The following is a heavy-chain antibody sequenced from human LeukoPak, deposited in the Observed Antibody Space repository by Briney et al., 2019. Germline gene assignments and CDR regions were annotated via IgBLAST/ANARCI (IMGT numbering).Heavy chain of an antibody. CDR2: ISAYNGNT. Sequence: ASVKVSCKASGYTFTSYGISWVRQAPGQGLEWMGWISAYNGNTNYAQKLQGRVTMTTDTPTSTAYMELRSLRSDDTAVYYCARDQGGRLFGVVPRHAFDIWGQGTMVTVSS. CDR1: GYTFTSYG. J-gene: IGHJ3*02. V-gene: IGHV1-18*01. CDR3: ARDQGGRLFGVVPRHAFDI. D-gene: IGHD3-3*01.